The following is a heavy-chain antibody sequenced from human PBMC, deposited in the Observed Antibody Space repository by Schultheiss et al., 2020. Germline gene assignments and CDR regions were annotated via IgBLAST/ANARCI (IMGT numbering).Heavy chain of an antibody. CDR3: ARDRTSSWYFGGDANWFDP. CDR2: INSDGSST. Sequence: GGSLRLSCAASGFTFSSYGMHWVRQAPGKGLEWVSRINSDGSSTSYADSVKGRFTISRDNAKNTLYLQMNSLRAEDTAVYYFARDRTSSWYFGGDANWFDPWGQGTLVTVSS. D-gene: IGHD6-13*01. CDR1: GFTFSSYG. V-gene: IGHV3-74*01. J-gene: IGHJ5*02.